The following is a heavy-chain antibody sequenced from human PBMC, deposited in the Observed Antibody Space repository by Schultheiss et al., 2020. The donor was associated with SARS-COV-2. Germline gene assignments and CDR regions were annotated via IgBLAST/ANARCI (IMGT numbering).Heavy chain of an antibody. CDR3: ARPRRITGTLDY. J-gene: IGHJ4*02. CDR2: ISNLGGSK. V-gene: IGHV3-23*01. Sequence: GGSLRLSCAVSGFTFSDYAMSWIRQAPGKGLEWVSSISNLGGSKYYADSVKGRFTISRDNSKNTLYLQMNSLRAEDTAVYYCARPRRITGTLDYWGQGTLVTVSS. CDR1: GFTFSDYA. D-gene: IGHD1-20*01.